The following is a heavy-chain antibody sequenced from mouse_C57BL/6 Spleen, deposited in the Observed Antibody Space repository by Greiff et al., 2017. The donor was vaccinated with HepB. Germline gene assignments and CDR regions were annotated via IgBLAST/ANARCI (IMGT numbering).Heavy chain of an antibody. V-gene: IGHV5-16*01. CDR1: GFTFSDYY. Sequence: EVQLVESEGGLVQPGSSMKLSCTASGFTFSDYYMAWVRQVPEKGLEWVANINYDGSSTYYLDSLKSRFIISRYNAKNILYLQMSSLKSEDTATYYCARDHGGYYAMDYWGQGTSVTVSS. CDR2: INYDGSST. CDR3: ARDHGGYYAMDY. J-gene: IGHJ4*01.